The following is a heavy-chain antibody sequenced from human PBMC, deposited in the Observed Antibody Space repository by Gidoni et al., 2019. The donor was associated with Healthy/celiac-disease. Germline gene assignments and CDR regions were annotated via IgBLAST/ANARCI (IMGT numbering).Heavy chain of an antibody. CDR3: ARRASRAGGYQLLSGGNQKDAFDI. D-gene: IGHD2-2*01. Sequence: QVQLVQSGAEVKKPGASVKVSCKASGYTFTGYYMHGVRQAPGQGLGWMGWINPNSGGTNYAQKFQGRVTMTRDTSISTAYMELSRLRSDDTAVYYCARRASRAGGYQLLSGGNQKDAFDIWGQGTMVTVSS. V-gene: IGHV1-2*02. J-gene: IGHJ3*02. CDR2: INPNSGGT. CDR1: GYTFTGYY.